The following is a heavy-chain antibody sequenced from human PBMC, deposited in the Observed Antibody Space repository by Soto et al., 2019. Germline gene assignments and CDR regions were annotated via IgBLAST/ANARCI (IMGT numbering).Heavy chain of an antibody. D-gene: IGHD2-8*02. V-gene: IGHV4-39*02. CDR3: VMDHNEDISGPPFFDY. J-gene: IGHJ4*02. Sequence: PSETLSLTCTVSGGSISSGDYYWSWIRQPPGKGLEWIGNIYYSGTPYYNPSLDSRVTMSIDTSKNHFSLKLTSVTAADTAVYYCVMDHNEDISGPPFFDYWGQGSLVTVSS. CDR1: GGSISSGDYY. CDR2: IYYSGTP.